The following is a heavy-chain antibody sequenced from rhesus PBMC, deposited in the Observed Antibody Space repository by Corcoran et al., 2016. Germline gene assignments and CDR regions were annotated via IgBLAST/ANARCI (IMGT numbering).Heavy chain of an antibody. D-gene: IGHD4-29*01. Sequence: QVQLQESGPGLLKPSDTLSLTCAVLGGSISGGYGWGWTRQPPGKGLEWIGSIYSSNGNTYYNPSLKSRVTISTDTSKNQFSLKLSSVTAADTAVYYCARGSSPYYFDYWGQGVLVTVSS. V-gene: IGHV4S7*01. CDR3: ARGSSPYYFDY. J-gene: IGHJ4*01. CDR1: GGSISGGYG. CDR2: IYSSNGNT.